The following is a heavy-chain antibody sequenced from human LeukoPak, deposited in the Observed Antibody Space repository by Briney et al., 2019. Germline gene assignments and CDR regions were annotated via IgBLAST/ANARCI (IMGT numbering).Heavy chain of an antibody. CDR2: ISAYNGNT. J-gene: IGHJ4*02. CDR1: GYTFTSYG. Sequence: ASVKVSCKAPGYTFTSYGISWVGQAPGQGGEGRGWISAYNGNTNYAQKLQGRGTITTDTSTSTAYMELRSLRSDDTAVYYCARDLGRDYDFWSGYYTQHYFDYWGQGTLVTVSS. CDR3: ARDLGRDYDFWSGYYTQHYFDY. D-gene: IGHD3-3*01. V-gene: IGHV1-18*01.